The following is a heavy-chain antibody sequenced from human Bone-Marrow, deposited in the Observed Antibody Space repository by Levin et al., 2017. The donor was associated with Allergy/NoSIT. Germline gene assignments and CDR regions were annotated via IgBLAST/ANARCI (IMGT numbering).Heavy chain of an antibody. Sequence: GGSLRLSCAASGFSFEDYAMHWVRQAPGRGLEWVSGISWNSDNIDYADSVKGRFTISRDNAKNSLHLQMNSLRVEDTAFYYWAKLGGMSSFYYDYGRDVWGQGTTVTVSS. CDR2: ISWNSDNI. J-gene: IGHJ6*02. CDR3: AKLGGMSSFYYDYGRDV. CDR1: GFSFEDYA. D-gene: IGHD6-6*01. V-gene: IGHV3-9*01.